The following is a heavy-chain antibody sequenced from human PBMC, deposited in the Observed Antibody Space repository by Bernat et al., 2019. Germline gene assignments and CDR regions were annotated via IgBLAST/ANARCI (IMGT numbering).Heavy chain of an antibody. J-gene: IGHJ2*01. CDR1: GGTFSSYA. CDR3: ARGGDYYGSGSCYWYFDL. V-gene: IGHV1-69*17. D-gene: IGHD3-10*01. CDR2: IIPIFGIA. Sequence: QVQLVQSGAEVKKPGSSVKVSCKASGGTFSSYAISWVRQAPGQGLEWMGGIIPIFGIANYAQKFQGRVTITTDKSTSTAYMELSSLRSEDTAVYYCARGGDYYGSGSCYWYFDLWGRGTLVTVSS.